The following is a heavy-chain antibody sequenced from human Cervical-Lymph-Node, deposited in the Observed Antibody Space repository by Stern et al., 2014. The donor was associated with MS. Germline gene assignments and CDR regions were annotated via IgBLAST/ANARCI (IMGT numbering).Heavy chain of an antibody. D-gene: IGHD7-27*01. Sequence: VQLVESGGGVVQPGRSLRLSCVDSGRNFSGHGMHWVRQAPGRGLEWVAVISSQGTKTHYADSVKGRFPISRDNSKNTVYLQMNSLRLEDTAVYFCSKHSRTGWFDPWGQGTLVTVAS. V-gene: IGHV3-30*18. CDR2: ISSQGTKT. CDR1: GRNFSGHG. J-gene: IGHJ5*02. CDR3: SKHSRTGWFDP.